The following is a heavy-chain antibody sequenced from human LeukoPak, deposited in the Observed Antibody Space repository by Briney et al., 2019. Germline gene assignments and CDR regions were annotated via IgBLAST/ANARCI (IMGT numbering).Heavy chain of an antibody. CDR2: IYTSGST. Sequence: SQTLSLTCTVSGGSISGGGYYWTWIRQPAGKGLEWIGRIYTSGSTNYNPSPKSRVTISVDTSKNQFSLKLSSVTAADTAVYYCAWGAPWNWFDPWGQGTLVTVSS. V-gene: IGHV4-61*02. D-gene: IGHD1-26*01. CDR3: AWGAPWNWFDP. CDR1: GGSISGGGYY. J-gene: IGHJ5*02.